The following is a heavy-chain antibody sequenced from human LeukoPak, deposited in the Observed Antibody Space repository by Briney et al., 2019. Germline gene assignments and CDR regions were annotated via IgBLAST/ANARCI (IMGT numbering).Heavy chain of an antibody. Sequence: ASVKVSCKASGYTFTGYYMHWVRQAPGQGLEWMGWINPNSGGTNYAQKFQGRVTMTRDTSISTAYMELSRLRSDDTAVYYCARVPRRGYYDFWSGYYPNFDYWGQGTLVTVSS. V-gene: IGHV1-2*02. CDR1: GYTFTGYY. CDR3: ARVPRRGYYDFWSGYYPNFDY. J-gene: IGHJ4*02. D-gene: IGHD3-3*01. CDR2: INPNSGGT.